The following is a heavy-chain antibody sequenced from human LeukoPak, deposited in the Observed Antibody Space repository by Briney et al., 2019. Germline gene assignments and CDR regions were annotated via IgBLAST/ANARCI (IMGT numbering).Heavy chain of an antibody. J-gene: IGHJ6*02. Sequence: GESLKISFKGSGYSFTSYWIGWVRRMPGKGLEWMGSIYPGDSDTRYSPSFQGQVTISADKSISTAYLQWSSLKASDTAMYYCARQHSSGWYYYYGMDVWGQGTTVTVSS. CDR3: ARQHSSGWYYYYGMDV. CDR2: IYPGDSDT. CDR1: GYSFTSYW. V-gene: IGHV5-51*01. D-gene: IGHD6-19*01.